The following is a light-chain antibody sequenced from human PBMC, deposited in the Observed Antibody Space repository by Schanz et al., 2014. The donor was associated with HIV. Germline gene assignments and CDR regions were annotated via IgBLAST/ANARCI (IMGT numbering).Light chain of an antibody. CDR2: EVT. V-gene: IGLV2-8*01. CDR1: SSDVGGYNY. Sequence: QSVLTQPPSASGSPGQSVTISCTGTSSDVGGYNYVSWYQQHPGKAPKLVIYEVTKRPSGVPDRFSGSKSGNTASLTVSGLQAEDEADYYCSSYAGSNYFYVFGTGTKLTVL. CDR3: SSYAGSNYFYV. J-gene: IGLJ1*01.